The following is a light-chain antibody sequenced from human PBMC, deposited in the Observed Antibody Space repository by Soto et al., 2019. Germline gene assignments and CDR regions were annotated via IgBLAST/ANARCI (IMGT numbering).Light chain of an antibody. CDR2: EVS. V-gene: IGLV2-8*01. J-gene: IGLJ2*01. Sequence: QSALTQPASVSGSPGQSITISCTGTSSDIGAYNYVSWYQQHPGKAPKLIIYEVSKWPSGVPDRFSGSKSGNTASLTVSGLQAEDEADYYCSSYAGSNNFVVFGGGTKVTVL. CDR1: SSDIGAYNY. CDR3: SSYAGSNNFVV.